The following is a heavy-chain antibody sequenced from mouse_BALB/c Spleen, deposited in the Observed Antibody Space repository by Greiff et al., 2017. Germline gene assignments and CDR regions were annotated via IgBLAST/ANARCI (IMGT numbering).Heavy chain of an antibody. J-gene: IGHJ4*01. V-gene: IGHV5-6*02. Sequence: DVMLVESGGDLVKPGGSLKLSCAASGFTFSSYGMSWVRQTPDKRLEWVATISSGGSYTYYPDSVKGRFTISRDNAKNTLYLQMSSLKSEDTAMYYCARLRGMLTTNYAMDNRGQRTSVTVSS. D-gene: IGHD2-13*01. CDR3: ARLRGMLTTNYAMDN. CDR2: ISSGGSYT. CDR1: GFTFSSYG.